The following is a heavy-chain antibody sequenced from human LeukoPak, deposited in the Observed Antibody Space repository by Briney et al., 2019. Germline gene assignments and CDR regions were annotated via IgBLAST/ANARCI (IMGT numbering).Heavy chain of an antibody. CDR3: AKDPNGDYIGAFDF. J-gene: IGHJ3*01. D-gene: IGHD4-17*01. CDR2: ITGNGGWA. CDR1: GLTFSSYA. Sequence: GGSLRLSCAASGLTFSSYAMMWLRQAPGKGLEWVSAITGNGGWALYADSVKGRFTISRDNSKNTLYLQMSSLRAEDTAVYYCAKDPNGDYIGAFDFWGQGTMVTDSS. V-gene: IGHV3-23*01.